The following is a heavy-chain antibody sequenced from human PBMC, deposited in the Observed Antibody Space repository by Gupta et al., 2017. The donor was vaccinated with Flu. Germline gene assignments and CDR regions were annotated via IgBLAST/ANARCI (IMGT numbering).Heavy chain of an antibody. CDR3: ARADVHNYYYGMDV. V-gene: IGHV3-66*02. D-gene: IGHD6-6*01. J-gene: IGHJ6*02. CDR2: IYSGGST. Sequence: EVQLVESGGGLVQPGGSLRLSCAASGFTVSSNYMSWVRQAPGKGLEWVSVIYSGGSTYYADSVKGRFTISRDNSKNTLYLQMNSLRAEDTAVYYCARADVHNYYYGMDVWGQGTTVTVSS. CDR1: GFTVSSNY.